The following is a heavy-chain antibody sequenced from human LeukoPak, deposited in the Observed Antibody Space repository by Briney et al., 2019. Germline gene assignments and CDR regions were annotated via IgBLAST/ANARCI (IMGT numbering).Heavy chain of an antibody. CDR2: ISSSTSTI. D-gene: IGHD3-3*01. CDR3: ARETILGTFPLGYMDV. Sequence: GGSLRLSCVASGFTFSGYSMNWVRQAPGKGLKWVSYISSSTSTIYYADSVKGRFTISRDNAKNSLYLHMNSLRADDTAVYYCARETILGTFPLGYMDVWGKGTTVTVS. CDR1: GFTFSGYS. V-gene: IGHV3-48*01. J-gene: IGHJ6*03.